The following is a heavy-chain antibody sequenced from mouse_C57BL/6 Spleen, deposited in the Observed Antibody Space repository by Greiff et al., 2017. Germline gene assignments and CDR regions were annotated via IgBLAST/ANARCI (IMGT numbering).Heavy chain of an antibody. D-gene: IGHD1-1*02. CDR1: GYTFTSYG. CDR3: ANGGKGYFDV. J-gene: IGHJ1*03. V-gene: IGHV1-81*01. Sequence: VQLQQSGAELARPGASVKLSCKASGYTFTSYGISWVKQRTGQGLEWIGEIYPRSGNPYYNEKFKGKATLTANKSSSTAYMELRSLKSEDAAVYFGANGGKGYFDVWGTGTTVTVSS. CDR2: IYPRSGNP.